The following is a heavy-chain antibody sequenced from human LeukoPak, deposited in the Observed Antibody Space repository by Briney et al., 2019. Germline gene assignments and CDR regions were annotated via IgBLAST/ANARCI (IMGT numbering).Heavy chain of an antibody. CDR1: GFTFTSYT. CDR2: IRTSGGVV. Sequence: GGSLRLSCAASGFTFTSYTMNWVRQAPGKGLEWISYIRTSGGVVSYTDSVRGRFTISRDNSKNTLYLQMNSLRAEDTAVYYCARWTRAYGMDVWGQGTTVTVSS. CDR3: ARWTRAYGMDV. V-gene: IGHV3-48*01. D-gene: IGHD3/OR15-3a*01. J-gene: IGHJ6*02.